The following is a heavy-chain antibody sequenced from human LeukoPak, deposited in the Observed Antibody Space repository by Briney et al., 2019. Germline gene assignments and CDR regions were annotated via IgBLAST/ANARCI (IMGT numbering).Heavy chain of an antibody. CDR1: GFTFSVYA. D-gene: IGHD6-13*01. J-gene: IGHJ4*02. CDR2: ISDSTTMV. CDR3: ARRAGGTNYFDY. V-gene: IGHV3-21*01. Sequence: PRGCLRLSRAPPGFTFSVYAMNGVPEAPRKGVERVSVISDSTTMVYYPDSVRGRLAISRANARNLLYLQMNSLRAEETAVYYCARRAGGTNYFDYWGQGTLDTVSS.